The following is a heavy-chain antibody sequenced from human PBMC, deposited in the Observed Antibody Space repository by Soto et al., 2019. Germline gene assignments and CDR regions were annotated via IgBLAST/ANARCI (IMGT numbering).Heavy chain of an antibody. D-gene: IGHD4-17*01. CDR1: GGTFSSYA. V-gene: IGHV1-69*01. J-gene: IGHJ3*02. CDR2: IIPIFGTA. Sequence: QVQLVQSGAEVKKPGSSVKVSCKASGGTFSSYAISWVRQAPGQGLEWMGGIIPIFGTANYAQKFQGRVTINAAESTRTAYMELSSLRSEDKAVYYCARDPFDYGGNPDAFDIWGQGTLGTGSS. CDR3: ARDPFDYGGNPDAFDI.